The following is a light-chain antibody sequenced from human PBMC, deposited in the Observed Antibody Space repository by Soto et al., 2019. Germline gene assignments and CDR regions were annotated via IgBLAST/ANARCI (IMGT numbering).Light chain of an antibody. CDR1: QSVTSSY. V-gene: IGKV3-20*01. CDR3: QQYANSPRT. J-gene: IGKJ1*01. CDR2: GAS. Sequence: EIVLTQSPGTLSLSPGERATLSCRASQSVTSSYLAWYQQKPGQTPRLLIYGASSRATGIPDRFTGSGSGTDLTLTISRLEPEDFAVYYCQQYANSPRTFGQGTKVEIK.